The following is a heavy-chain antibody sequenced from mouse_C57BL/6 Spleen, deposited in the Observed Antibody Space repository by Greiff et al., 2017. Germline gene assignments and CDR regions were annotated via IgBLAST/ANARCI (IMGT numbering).Heavy chain of an antibody. Sequence: QVQLQQPGAELVKPGASVKLSCKASGYTFTSYWMQWVKQRPGQGLEWIGEIDPSDSYTNYNQKFKGKATLTVDTSSSTAYMQLSRLTSEDSAVYYCARRRSYYGRSYYAMDYWGQGTSVTVSS. J-gene: IGHJ4*01. V-gene: IGHV1-50*01. CDR1: GYTFTSYW. D-gene: IGHD1-1*01. CDR3: ARRRSYYGRSYYAMDY. CDR2: IDPSDSYT.